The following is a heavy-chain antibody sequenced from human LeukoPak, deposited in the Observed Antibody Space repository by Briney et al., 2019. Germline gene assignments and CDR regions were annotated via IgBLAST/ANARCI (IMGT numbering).Heavy chain of an antibody. CDR1: GYTFTSYD. V-gene: IGHV1-8*01. J-gene: IGHJ6*02. CDR3: AREQIAAAGTFTYYYYGMDV. Sequence: ASVKVSCKASGYTFTSYDINWVRQATGQGLEWMGWMNPNSGNTGYAQKFQGRVTMTRNTSISTAYMELSSLRSEDTAVYYCAREQIAAAGTFTYYYYGMDVWGQGTTVTVSS. CDR2: MNPNSGNT. D-gene: IGHD6-13*01.